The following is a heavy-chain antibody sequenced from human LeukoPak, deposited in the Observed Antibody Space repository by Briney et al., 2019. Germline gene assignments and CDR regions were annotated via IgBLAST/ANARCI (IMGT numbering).Heavy chain of an antibody. Sequence: PSETLSLTCTVSGYFLSSGYYWGWIRQPPGKGLQWIGSIHHSGSTYYNPSLKSRVTISVDTSKNQSSLKLSSVTAADTAVYYCARTSSSGLVGGYYFDYWGQGTLVTVSS. V-gene: IGHV4-38-2*02. D-gene: IGHD6-19*01. CDR2: IHHSGST. CDR3: ARTSSSGLVGGYYFDY. CDR1: GYFLSSGYY. J-gene: IGHJ4*02.